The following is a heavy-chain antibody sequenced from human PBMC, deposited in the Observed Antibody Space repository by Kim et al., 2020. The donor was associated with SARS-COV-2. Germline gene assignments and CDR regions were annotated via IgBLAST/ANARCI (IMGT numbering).Heavy chain of an antibody. J-gene: IGHJ4*02. D-gene: IGHD3-10*01. CDR3: AKALGSYGSGSYSPD. V-gene: IGHV3-23*01. CDR2: ISGSGGST. CDR1: GFTFSSYA. Sequence: GGSLRLSCAASGFTFSSYAMSWVRQAPGKGLEWVSAISGSGGSTYYADSVKGRFTISRDNSKNTLYLQMNSLRAEDTAVYYCAKALGSYGSGSYSPDWGQGTLVTVSS.